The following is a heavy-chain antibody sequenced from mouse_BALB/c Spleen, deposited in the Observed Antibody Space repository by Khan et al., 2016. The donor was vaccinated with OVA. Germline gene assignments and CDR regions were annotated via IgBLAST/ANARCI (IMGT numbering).Heavy chain of an antibody. Sequence: VQLQESGPGLVQPSQSLSITCTVSGFSLTNYGVHWVRQSPGKGLEWLGLIWSGGSTDYNAAFISRLSISKDNSKSQVFIKMNSLQANDTAIYYCARNYDYDEGLTYWGQGTLVTVSA. CDR2: IWSGGST. D-gene: IGHD2-4*01. V-gene: IGHV2-2*02. CDR3: ARNYDYDEGLTY. CDR1: GFSLTNYG. J-gene: IGHJ3*01.